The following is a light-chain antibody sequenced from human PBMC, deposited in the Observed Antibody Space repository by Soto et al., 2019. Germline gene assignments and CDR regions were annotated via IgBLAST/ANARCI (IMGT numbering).Light chain of an antibody. V-gene: IGLV1-51*01. J-gene: IGLJ2*01. Sequence: QSVLTQPPSVSAAPGQKVTISCSGSSSNIGSTYVSWYQQLPGTAPKLLIYDNNKRPSGIPDRFSGSKSDTSATLGITGLQTGDEAEYYCGTWDTSLSAGVFGGGTKVTVL. CDR2: DNN. CDR1: SSNIGSTY. CDR3: GTWDTSLSAGV.